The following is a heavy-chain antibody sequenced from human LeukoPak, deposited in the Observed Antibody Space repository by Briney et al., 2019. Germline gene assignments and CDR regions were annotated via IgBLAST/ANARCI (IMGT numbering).Heavy chain of an antibody. Sequence: SETLPLTCTVSGGSISTYYWSWIRQPPGKGLEWIGYIYNSGSTNYNPSLQSRVTISVDTSKNQFSLRLTSVTAADTAVYYCAKAVAAAGRFGFDPWGQGTLVTVSS. CDR3: AKAVAAAGRFGFDP. D-gene: IGHD6-13*01. J-gene: IGHJ5*02. CDR2: IYNSGST. V-gene: IGHV4-59*01. CDR1: GGSISTYY.